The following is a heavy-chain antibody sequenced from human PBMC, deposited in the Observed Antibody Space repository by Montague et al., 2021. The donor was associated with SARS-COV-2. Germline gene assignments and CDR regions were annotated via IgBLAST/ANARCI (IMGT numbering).Heavy chain of an antibody. V-gene: IGHV3-30-3*01. CDR2: ISYDGSNK. D-gene: IGHD2-2*01. Sequence: SLRLSCAASGFTFSSYAMHWVRQAPGKGLEWVAVISYDGSNKYYADSVKGRFTISRDNSKNTLYLQMNSLRAEDTAVYYCARGRYCSSTSCYGYYYGMDVWGRGTTVTVSS. CDR3: ARGRYCSSTSCYGYYYGMDV. J-gene: IGHJ6*02. CDR1: GFTFSSYA.